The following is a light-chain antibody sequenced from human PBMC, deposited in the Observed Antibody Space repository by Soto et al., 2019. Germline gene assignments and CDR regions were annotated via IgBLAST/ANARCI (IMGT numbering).Light chain of an antibody. CDR3: QQYGSSPRT. CDR1: QSVSSSY. V-gene: IGKV3-20*01. Sequence: EIVLTQSPGTLSLSPGDRATLSCRASQSVSSSYLAWYQQKPGQAPRLLIYGASSRATGIPDRLSGSGSGTDFTLTISRLEPEDFAVYYCQQYGSSPRTFGQGTKVDIK. CDR2: GAS. J-gene: IGKJ1*01.